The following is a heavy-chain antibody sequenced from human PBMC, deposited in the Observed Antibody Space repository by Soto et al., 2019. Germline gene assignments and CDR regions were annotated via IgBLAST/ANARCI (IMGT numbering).Heavy chain of an antibody. CDR3: AKEILGPIAAAGPYYFDY. D-gene: IGHD6-13*01. Sequence: PGGSLRLSCAASGFTFSSYAMSWVRQAPGKGLEWVSAISGSGGSTYYADSVKGRFTISRDNSKNTLYLQMNSLRAEDTAVYYCAKEILGPIAAAGPYYFDYWGQGTLVTVSS. V-gene: IGHV3-23*01. CDR1: GFTFSSYA. CDR2: ISGSGGST. J-gene: IGHJ4*02.